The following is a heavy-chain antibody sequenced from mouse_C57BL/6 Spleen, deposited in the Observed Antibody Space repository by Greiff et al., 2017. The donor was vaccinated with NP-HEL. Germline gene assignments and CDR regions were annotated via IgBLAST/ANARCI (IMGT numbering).Heavy chain of an antibody. D-gene: IGHD2-5*01. Sequence: ESGPGMVKPSQSLSLTCTVTGYSITSGYDWHWIRHFPGNQLEWMGYISYSGSTNYNPSLKSRISITHDTSKNHFFLKLNSVTTEDTATYYCASGGYYSNDGYFDVWGTGTTVTVSS. V-gene: IGHV3-1*01. J-gene: IGHJ1*03. CDR2: ISYSGST. CDR3: ASGGYYSNDGYFDV. CDR1: GYSITSGYD.